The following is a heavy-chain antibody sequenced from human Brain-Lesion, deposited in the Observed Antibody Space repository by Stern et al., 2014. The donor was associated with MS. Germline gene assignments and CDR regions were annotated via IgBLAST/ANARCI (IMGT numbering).Heavy chain of an antibody. CDR1: GGSISSGGSS. CDR2: IYHSGST. J-gene: IGHJ3*01. Sequence: VQLVESGSGQAKPSQTLSLTCAVSGGSISSGGSSWNWIRQPPGKGLEWIGFIYHSGSTYYHPSLKGRVFISVDTSKNQFALNLRSVTAADTAVYYCARGGVIYTQDRNGFDVWGQGTMVTVSS. V-gene: IGHV4-30-2*01. D-gene: IGHD2-21*01. CDR3: ARGGVIYTQDRNGFDV.